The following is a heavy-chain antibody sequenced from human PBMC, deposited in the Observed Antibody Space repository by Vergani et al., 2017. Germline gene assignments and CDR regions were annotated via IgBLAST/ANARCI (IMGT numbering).Heavy chain of an antibody. J-gene: IGHJ3*02. CDR1: GFTFSSYA. CDR3: ATLGENDAFDI. CDR2: ISYDGSNK. D-gene: IGHD5-24*01. V-gene: IGHV3-30-3*01. Sequence: VQLVESGGGLVQPGGSLRLSCAASGFTFSSYAMHWVRQAPGKGLEWVAVISYDGSNKYYADSVKGRFTISRDNSKNTLYLQMNSLRAEDTAVYYCATLGENDAFDIWGQGTMVTVSS.